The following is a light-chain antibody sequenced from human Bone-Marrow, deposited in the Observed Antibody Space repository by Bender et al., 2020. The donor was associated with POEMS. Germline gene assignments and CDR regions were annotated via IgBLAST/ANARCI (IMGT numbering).Light chain of an antibody. Sequence: QSALTQPRSVSGSPEQSVTVSCTGTISDIGGYDFVSWYQQHPGKAPKLIIYDVSKRPSGVPDRFSGSKSGNTASLTISGLQTEDEGDYYCQSYDNSLGGWVFGGGTKLTVL. V-gene: IGLV2-11*01. CDR1: ISDIGGYDF. J-gene: IGLJ3*02. CDR3: QSYDNSLGGWV. CDR2: DVS.